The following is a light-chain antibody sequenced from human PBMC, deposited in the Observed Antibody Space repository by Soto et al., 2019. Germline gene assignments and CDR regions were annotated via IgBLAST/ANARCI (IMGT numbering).Light chain of an antibody. V-gene: IGKV4-1*01. CDR2: WAS. J-gene: IGKJ1*01. CDR3: QQYYITPRT. Sequence: DIVMTQSPASLAVSLGERATINCKSSQNILYSSNNKNYLAWYQQKPGQPPILLIYWASTRESGVPDRFSGSGSGTDFTLTISSLQAEDVAVYYCQQYYITPRTFGQGTKVEI. CDR1: QNILYSSNNKNY.